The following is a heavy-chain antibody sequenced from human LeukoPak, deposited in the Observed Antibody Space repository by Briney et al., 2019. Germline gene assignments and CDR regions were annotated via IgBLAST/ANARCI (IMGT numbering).Heavy chain of an antibody. D-gene: IGHD6-19*01. CDR1: RFTFSSYG. J-gene: IGHJ4*02. CDR2: ISSDESNK. CDR3: AKEQSSRIALAGAPLGY. Sequence: PGGSLRLSCAASRFTFSSYGMHWVRQAPGKGLEWVAVISSDESNKFHVDSVKGRFTISRDNAKNTLYLQMNSLRAEDTAVYYCAKEQSSRIALAGAPLGYWGQGTLVTVSS. V-gene: IGHV3-30*18.